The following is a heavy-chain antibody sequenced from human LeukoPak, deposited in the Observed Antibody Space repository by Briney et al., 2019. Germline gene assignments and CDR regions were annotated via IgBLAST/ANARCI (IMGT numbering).Heavy chain of an antibody. CDR3: ARGYRGNTDY. D-gene: IGHD1-26*01. V-gene: IGHV3-74*01. CDR2: ISGDGSST. J-gene: IGHJ4*02. CDR1: GFTFSSYW. Sequence: GGSLRLSCAASGFTFSSYWMHWVRQAPGKGLVWVSRISGDGSSTTYADPVKGRFTISRDNAKNTLHLQMNSLRAEDTAVYYCARGYRGNTDYWGQGTLVTVSS.